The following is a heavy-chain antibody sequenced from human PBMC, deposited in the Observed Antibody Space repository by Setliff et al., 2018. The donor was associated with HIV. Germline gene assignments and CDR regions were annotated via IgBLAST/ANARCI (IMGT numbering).Heavy chain of an antibody. D-gene: IGHD2-21*02. J-gene: IGHJ3*02. CDR2: INAGNGNT. V-gene: IGHV1-3*01. CDR3: ARYCGGDCRDAFDI. CDR1: GYTFTSYA. Sequence: ASVKVSCKASGYTFTSYAMHWVRQAPGQRLEWMGGINAGNGNTKYSQKFQGRVTITRDTSASTAYMELSSLRSEDTAVYYCARYCGGDCRDAFDIWGQGTMVTVSS.